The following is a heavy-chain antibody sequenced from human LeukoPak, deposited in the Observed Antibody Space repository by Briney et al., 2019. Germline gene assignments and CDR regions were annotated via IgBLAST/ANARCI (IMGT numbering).Heavy chain of an antibody. Sequence: PGGSLRLSCAASGFTFSSDAMSWVRQAPGKGLEWVSAISGSGGSTYYADSVKGRFTISRDNSKNTLYLQMNSLRAEDTAVYYCAKDPLLWFGELIANWFDPWGQGTLVTVSS. D-gene: IGHD3-10*01. CDR2: ISGSGGST. CDR3: AKDPLLWFGELIANWFDP. J-gene: IGHJ5*02. CDR1: GFTFSSDA. V-gene: IGHV3-23*01.